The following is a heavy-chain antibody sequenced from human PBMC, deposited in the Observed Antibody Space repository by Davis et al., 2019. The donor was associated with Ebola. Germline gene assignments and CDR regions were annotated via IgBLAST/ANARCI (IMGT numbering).Heavy chain of an antibody. CDR2: IWYDGSNK. CDR1: GFTFSSYA. V-gene: IGHV3-33*08. J-gene: IGHJ6*02. CDR3: AREGAYPATAHYYYYYGMDV. D-gene: IGHD1-1*01. Sequence: PGGSLRLSCAASGFTFSSYAMHWVRQAPGKGLEWVAVIWYDGSNKYYADSVKGRFTISRDNSKNTLYLQMNSLRAEDTAVYYCAREGAYPATAHYYYYYGMDVWGQGTTVTVSS.